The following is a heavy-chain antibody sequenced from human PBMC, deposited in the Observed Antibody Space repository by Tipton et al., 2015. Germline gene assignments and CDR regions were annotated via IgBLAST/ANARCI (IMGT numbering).Heavy chain of an antibody. CDR1: GGSLSGYY. J-gene: IGHJ4*02. V-gene: IGHV4-34*01. Sequence: GLVKPSETLSLTCAVYGGSLSGYYWSWIRQPPGKGLEWIGEINHSGSTNYNPSLKSRVTISVDTSKNQFFLNLSSVTAADTAVYYCARIRGRYVMDYWGQGTLVTVSS. D-gene: IGHD3-16*01. CDR3: ARIRGRYVMDY. CDR2: INHSGST.